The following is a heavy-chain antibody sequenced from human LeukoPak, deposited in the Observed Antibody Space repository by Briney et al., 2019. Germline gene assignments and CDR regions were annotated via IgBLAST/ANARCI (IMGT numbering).Heavy chain of an antibody. V-gene: IGHV3-23*01. Sequence: PGGSLRLPCAVSGFTFSSYAMSWVRQAPGKGLEWVSAISGSGGSTYYADSVKGRFTISRDNSKNTLYLQMNSLRAEDTAVYYCARCIAALSPVDAFDIWGQGTMVTVSS. CDR1: GFTFSSYA. D-gene: IGHD6-6*01. J-gene: IGHJ3*02. CDR3: ARCIAALSPVDAFDI. CDR2: ISGSGGST.